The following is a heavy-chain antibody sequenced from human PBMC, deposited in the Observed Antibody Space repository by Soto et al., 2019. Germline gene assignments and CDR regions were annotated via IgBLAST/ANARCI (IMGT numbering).Heavy chain of an antibody. CDR1: RGTFNTYA. J-gene: IGHJ1*01. V-gene: IGHV1-69*01. CDR3: ATSHYSENTGYYYFNH. CDR2: IIPSIGTP. D-gene: IGHD3-22*01. Sequence: QVQLVQSGAEVKRPGSSVKVSCTASRGTFNTYAVHWVRQAPGQGLEWMGGIIPSIGTPNYAQRFQGRVIITADASKSKAYMELSSLGSEDTAIFFCATSHYSENTGYYYFNHWGQGTLVTVS.